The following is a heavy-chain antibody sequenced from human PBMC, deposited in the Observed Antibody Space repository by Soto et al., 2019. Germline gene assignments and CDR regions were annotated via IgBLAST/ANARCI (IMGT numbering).Heavy chain of an antibody. CDR2: VDYTGNT. V-gene: IGHV4-59*08. CDR1: GGSISNYY. J-gene: IGHJ1*01. CDR3: ARQSCSGGSCYSGYFQH. Sequence: TLSLTCILSGGSISNYYWSWIRQSPGKGLEWIGYVDYTGNTNFKYNPSLESRVTISVDTSKNQFSLNLSSVTAADTAVYYCARQSCSGGSCYSGYFQHWGQGTLVTVSS. D-gene: IGHD2-15*01.